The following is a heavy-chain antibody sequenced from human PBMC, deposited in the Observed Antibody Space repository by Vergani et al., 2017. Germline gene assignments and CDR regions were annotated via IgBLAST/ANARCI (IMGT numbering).Heavy chain of an antibody. D-gene: IGHD3-10*01. CDR2: IIPILGIA. J-gene: IGHJ6*02. CDR1: GGTFSSYT. CDR3: AREGSGSYYNYYYGMDV. V-gene: IGHV1-69*08. Sequence: QVQLMQSGAEVKKPGSSVKVSCKASGGTFSSYTISWVRQAPGQGLEWMGRIIPILGIANYAQKFQGRVTITADKSTSTAYMELSSLRSEDTAVYYCAREGSGSYYNYYYGMDVWGQGTTVTVSS.